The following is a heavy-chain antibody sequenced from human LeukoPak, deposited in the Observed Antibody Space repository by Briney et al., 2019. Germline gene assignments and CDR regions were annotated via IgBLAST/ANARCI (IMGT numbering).Heavy chain of an antibody. CDR3: AREQNFVVVPAAGWFDP. CDR1: GFTFSSYA. V-gene: IGHV3-30*09. CDR2: ISYDGSNK. Sequence: GRSLRLSCAASGFTFSSYAMHWVRQAPGRGLECVAVISYDGSNKYYADSVKGRFAISRDNSKNTLYLQMNSLRAEDTAVYYCAREQNFVVVPAAGWFDPWGQGTLVTVSS. J-gene: IGHJ5*02. D-gene: IGHD2-2*01.